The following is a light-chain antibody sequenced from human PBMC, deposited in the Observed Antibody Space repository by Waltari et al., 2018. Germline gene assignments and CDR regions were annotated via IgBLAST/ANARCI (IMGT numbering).Light chain of an antibody. CDR2: YDS. V-gene: IGLV3-21*04. J-gene: IGLJ2*01. Sequence: SYVLTQTPSVSAAPGETVRISCGGIELGGTSVHWYQQKAGRAPKMVISYDSDRPSGIPERFSGSNSGNTAILTISRVEAGDEADYYCQVWDRGGFFGGGTKVTVL. CDR1: ELGGTS. CDR3: QVWDRGGF.